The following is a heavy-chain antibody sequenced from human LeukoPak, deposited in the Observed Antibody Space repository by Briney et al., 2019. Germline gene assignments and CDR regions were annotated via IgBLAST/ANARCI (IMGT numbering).Heavy chain of an antibody. J-gene: IGHJ4*02. Sequence: GGSLRLSCAASGFTFSSYSMNWVRQAPGKGLEWVSSISSSSSYIYYADSVKGRFTISRDNAKNSLHLQMNSLRAEDTAVYYCARSPYSSSWYYFDYWGQGTLVTVSS. CDR3: ARSPYSSSWYYFDY. D-gene: IGHD6-13*01. V-gene: IGHV3-21*01. CDR2: ISSSSSYI. CDR1: GFTFSSYS.